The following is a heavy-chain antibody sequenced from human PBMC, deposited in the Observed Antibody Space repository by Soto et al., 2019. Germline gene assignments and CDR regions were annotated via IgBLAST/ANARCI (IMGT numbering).Heavy chain of an antibody. CDR3: AGGSGWESES. Sequence: EVQLVESGGGLVQPGGSLRLSSAVSEFTFTTYWMTWVRQAPGKGLEWVANIKEDGGQKNYLESVRGRFTISRDNAKKSLFLEMSSLRVEDTAVYFCAGGSGWESESWGQGTLVTVSS. D-gene: IGHD6-19*01. V-gene: IGHV3-7*05. J-gene: IGHJ4*02. CDR2: IKEDGGQK. CDR1: EFTFTTYW.